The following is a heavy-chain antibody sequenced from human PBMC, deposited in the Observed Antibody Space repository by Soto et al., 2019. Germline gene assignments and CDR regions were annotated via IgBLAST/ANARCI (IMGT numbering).Heavy chain of an antibody. D-gene: IGHD1-1*01. CDR1: GVSINTGGRF. CDR2: IYYTGNT. CDR3: AMALRPTGSPGYWYFDR. J-gene: IGHJ2*01. Sequence: QVQLQESGPGLVKPSQTLSLTCTVSGVSINTGGRFWSWVRQLPGNGLEWIGYIYYTGNTGYNPSLQSRLTISVDTSKNQFSLNLRSVTAADTALYYCAMALRPTGSPGYWYFDRWGRGTLVTVSS. V-gene: IGHV4-31*03.